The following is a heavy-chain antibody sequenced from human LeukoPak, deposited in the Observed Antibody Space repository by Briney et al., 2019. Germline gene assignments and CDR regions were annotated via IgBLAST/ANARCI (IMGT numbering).Heavy chain of an antibody. J-gene: IGHJ3*02. CDR1: GFTFGDYA. D-gene: IGHD6-13*01. CDR3: ARDLDSSSWYI. Sequence: PGGSLRLSCTTSGFTFGDYAMSWVRQAPGKGLEWVGFIRSKAYGGTTEYAASVKGRFTISRDDSKSIAYLQMNSLRAEDTAVYYCARDLDSSSWYIWGQGTMVTVSS. V-gene: IGHV3-49*04. CDR2: IRSKAYGGTT.